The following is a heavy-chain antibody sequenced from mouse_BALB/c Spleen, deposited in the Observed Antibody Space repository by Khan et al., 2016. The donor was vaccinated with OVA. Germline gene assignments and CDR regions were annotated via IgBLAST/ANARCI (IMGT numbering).Heavy chain of an antibody. V-gene: IGHV9-3-1*01. CDR2: ISTYTGEP. CDR3: TRPPHFSYVLVY. J-gene: IGHJ4*01. Sequence: QEVQSGPELKKPGETVKISCKASGYTFTNYGMNWVKQAPGKALKWMGWISTYTGEPTYADDFKGRFAFSLETSASTAYLQINNLKNEDTATYFCTRPPHFSYVLVYWGQGTSVTVSS. CDR1: GYTFTNYG.